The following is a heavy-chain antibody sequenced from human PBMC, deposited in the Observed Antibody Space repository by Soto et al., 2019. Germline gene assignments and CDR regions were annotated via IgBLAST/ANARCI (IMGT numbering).Heavy chain of an antibody. CDR3: ARVRAGAPSYYDSTGFDH. J-gene: IGHJ4*02. V-gene: IGHV4-31*03. CDR1: GGSISSGDNY. CDR2: IYYSGIT. Sequence: QVQLQESGPGLVKPSQTLSLTCTVSGGSISSGDNYWSWIRQHPGKGLEWIGDIYYSGITYYNQSLRRRLTTSVDTSKKQFSLKLSSVTAADSAVYYCARVRAGAPSYYDSTGFDHWGQGSLFTVSS. D-gene: IGHD3-22*01.